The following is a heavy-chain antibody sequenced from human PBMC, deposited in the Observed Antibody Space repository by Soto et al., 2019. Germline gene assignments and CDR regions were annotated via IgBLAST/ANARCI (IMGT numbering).Heavy chain of an antibody. CDR1: GGTFSSYA. D-gene: IGHD2-2*02. J-gene: IGHJ4*02. CDR3: ARSGHCSSTSCYIYFDY. CDR2: IIPIFGTA. V-gene: IGHV1-69*13. Sequence: SVKVSCKASGGTFSSYAISWVRQAPGQGLEWMGGIIPIFGTANYAQKFQGRVTITADESTSTAYMELSSLRSEDTAVYYCARSGHCSSTSCYIYFDYWGQGTLVTVSS.